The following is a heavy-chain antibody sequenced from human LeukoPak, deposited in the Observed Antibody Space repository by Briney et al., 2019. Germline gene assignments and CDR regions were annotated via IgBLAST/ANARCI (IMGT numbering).Heavy chain of an antibody. CDR2: INPNTGAT. Sequence: ASVKVSCKASGYTFTGYYMFWVRQAPGQGLEWMGWINPNTGATKYARNFHGRVTLTRDTSIRTTFMELSSLRSDDTAFYYCARDKRFSKGDKHYPDLGYWGKGTLVTVSS. V-gene: IGHV1-2*02. CDR3: ARDKRFSKGDKHYPDLGY. J-gene: IGHJ4*02. CDR1: GYTFTGYY. D-gene: IGHD2-21*01.